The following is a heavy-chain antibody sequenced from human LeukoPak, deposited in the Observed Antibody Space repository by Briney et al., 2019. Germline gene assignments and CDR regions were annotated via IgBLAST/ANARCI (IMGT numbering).Heavy chain of an antibody. J-gene: IGHJ4*02. V-gene: IGHV1-18*01. CDR2: IGAYSGNT. D-gene: IGHD3-22*01. CDR1: GYTFTSYG. CDR3: ARAFSPTYYYDSSGYYLDY. Sequence: ASVKVSCKASGYTFTSYGISWVRQAPGQGLEWMGWIGAYSGNTNYAQKLQGRVTMTTDTSTSTAYMELRSLRSDDTAVYYCARAFSPTYYYDSSGYYLDYWGQGTLVTVSS.